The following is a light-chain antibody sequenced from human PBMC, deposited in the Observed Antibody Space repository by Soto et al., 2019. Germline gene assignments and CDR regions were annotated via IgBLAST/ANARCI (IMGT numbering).Light chain of an antibody. CDR1: QSVSTY. J-gene: IGKJ4*01. CDR3: QQRSTWPPRLT. Sequence: EIVLTQSPGTLSLSPGERAILSYRASQSVSTYLAWYQQKPGQAPRLLIYDASKRATGIPARFSGSGSGTDFTLTITSLESEDFAVYYCQQRSTWPPRLTFGGGTKVEIK. V-gene: IGKV3-11*01. CDR2: DAS.